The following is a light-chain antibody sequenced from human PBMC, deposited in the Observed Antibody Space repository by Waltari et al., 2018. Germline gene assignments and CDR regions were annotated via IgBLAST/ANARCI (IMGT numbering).Light chain of an antibody. CDR3: SSYTSSSPYVL. CDR1: SSDVGDKDY. V-gene: IGLV2-14*03. J-gene: IGLJ2*01. Sequence: QSALTQPASVSGSPGQSITISCTGVSSDVGDKDYVSWYQQYPGKVPRLIIYDVTNRPSGVSNRFSGSKSGNTASLSISGLQAEDEADYYCSSYTSSSPYVLFGGGTKLTVL. CDR2: DVT.